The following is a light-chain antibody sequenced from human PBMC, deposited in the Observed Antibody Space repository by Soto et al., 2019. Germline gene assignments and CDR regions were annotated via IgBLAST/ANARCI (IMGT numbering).Light chain of an antibody. CDR1: QSVSSTY. CDR2: GAS. CDR3: HLYGASPPT. J-gene: IGKJ1*01. Sequence: EMVLTQSPDTLSSSPGERATLSGSASQSVSSTYLAWYQQTPGQAPRLLIYGASSRATGIPDRFSASGSGTDVTLTISRLEPEGSAVFYCHLYGASPPTFGQGTKVDIK. V-gene: IGKV3-20*01.